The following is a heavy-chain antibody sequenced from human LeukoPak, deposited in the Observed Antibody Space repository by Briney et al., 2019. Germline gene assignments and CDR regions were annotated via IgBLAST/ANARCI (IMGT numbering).Heavy chain of an antibody. CDR3: ASLSYYDSSGAFDY. D-gene: IGHD3-22*01. J-gene: IGHJ4*02. CDR1: GSSFTSYW. V-gene: IGHV5-51*01. CDR2: VYPGDSDT. Sequence: GESLKISCRGSGSSFTSYWIGWVRQMPGKGLEWMGIVYPGDSDTKYSPSFQGQVTTSADKSISTAYLQWSSLKASDTAMYYCASLSYYDSSGAFDYWGQGTLVTVSS.